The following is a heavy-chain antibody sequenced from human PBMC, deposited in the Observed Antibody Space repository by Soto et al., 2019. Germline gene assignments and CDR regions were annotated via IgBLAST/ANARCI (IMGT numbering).Heavy chain of an antibody. CDR1: GYTFTSYG. CDR3: ARFSGGTYNTYYFYYGMDV. J-gene: IGHJ6*02. CDR2: ISAYNGNT. Sequence: ASVKVSCKASGYTFTSYGISWVRQAPGQGLDWMGWISAYNGNTKYAQDLQGRVTMTTDTSTSTAYMELRSLRSDDTAVYYCARFSGGTYNTYYFYYGMDVWGQGTTVTVSS. V-gene: IGHV1-18*01. D-gene: IGHD2-15*01.